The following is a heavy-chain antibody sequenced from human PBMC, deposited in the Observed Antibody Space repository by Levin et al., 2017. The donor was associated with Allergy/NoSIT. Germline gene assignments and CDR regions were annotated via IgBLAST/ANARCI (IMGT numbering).Heavy chain of an antibody. Sequence: GESLKISCAASGFRLYDYWMSWVRQAPGKGLEWVANINQAGSVIYFEDSLKDRFFVSRDNAKNSQYLQMTSLRAEDTAVYYCVRDNWNDVGWGQGTLVTVSS. J-gene: IGHJ4*02. V-gene: IGHV3-7*01. CDR3: VRDNWNDVG. D-gene: IGHD1-20*01. CDR1: GFRLYDYW. CDR2: INQAGSVI.